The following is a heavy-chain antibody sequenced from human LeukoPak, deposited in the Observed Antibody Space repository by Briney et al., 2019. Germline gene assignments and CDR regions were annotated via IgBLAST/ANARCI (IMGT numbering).Heavy chain of an antibody. Sequence: GGSLRLSCAASGFTFSSYAMSWVRQAPGKGLEWVSGISGSGDNTYYADSVKGRFTISRDNSKNTLYLQMNSLRAEDTAVYYCAKDFPYYYDSSGYQSDAFDIWGQGTVVTVSS. D-gene: IGHD3-22*01. CDR3: AKDFPYYYDSSGYQSDAFDI. CDR2: ISGSGDNT. V-gene: IGHV3-23*01. CDR1: GFTFSSYA. J-gene: IGHJ3*02.